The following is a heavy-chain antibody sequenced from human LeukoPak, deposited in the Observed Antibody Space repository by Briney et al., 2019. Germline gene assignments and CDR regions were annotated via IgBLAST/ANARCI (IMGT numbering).Heavy chain of an antibody. J-gene: IGHJ4*02. Sequence: LETLSLTCAVSGYSISSGYYWGWIRQPPGKGLEWIGSIYHSGSTYYNPSLKSRVTISVDTSKNQFSLKLSSVTAADTAVYYCARHVTYIVVVPAAPEYYFDYWGQGTLVTVSS. CDR2: IYHSGST. CDR1: GYSISSGYY. D-gene: IGHD2-2*01. V-gene: IGHV4-38-2*01. CDR3: ARHVTYIVVVPAAPEYYFDY.